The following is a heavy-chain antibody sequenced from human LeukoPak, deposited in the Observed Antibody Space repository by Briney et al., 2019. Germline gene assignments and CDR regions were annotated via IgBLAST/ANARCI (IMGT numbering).Heavy chain of an antibody. D-gene: IGHD1-1*01. J-gene: IGHJ4*02. Sequence: GRSLRLSCTASGFTFGDYAISWVRQPPGQGLEWVGFIRGQVYAGTTEYAASVKGRFTISRDDAKSIAYLQMNSLKTEDTAVYYCTRDRSGTLSTGGGQGTLVTVSS. V-gene: IGHV3-49*04. CDR3: TRDRSGTLSTG. CDR2: IRGQVYAGTT. CDR1: GFTFGDYA.